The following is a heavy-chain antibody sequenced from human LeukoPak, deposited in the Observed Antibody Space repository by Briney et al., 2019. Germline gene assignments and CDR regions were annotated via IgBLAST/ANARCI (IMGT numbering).Heavy chain of an antibody. D-gene: IGHD4-17*01. CDR2: INHSGST. J-gene: IGHJ3*02. V-gene: IGHV4-34*01. Sequence: SETLSLTCAVYGGSFSGYYWSWIRQPPGKGLEWIGEINHSGSTSYNPSLESRVTISVDTSKNQFSLKLSSVTAADTAVYYCASNPNYGDYVHAFDIWGQGTMVTVSS. CDR1: GGSFSGYY. CDR3: ASNPNYGDYVHAFDI.